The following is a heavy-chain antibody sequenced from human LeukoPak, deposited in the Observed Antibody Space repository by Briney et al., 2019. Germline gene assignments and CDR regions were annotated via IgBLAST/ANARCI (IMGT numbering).Heavy chain of an antibody. V-gene: IGHV4-59*01. CDR1: GGSISSYY. J-gene: IGHJ4*02. D-gene: IGHD3-22*01. Sequence: SETLSLTCTVSGGSISSYYWSWIRQPPGKGLEWIGYIYYSGSTNYNPSLKRRVTISVDTSKNQFSLKLSSVTAADTAVYYCARGPLYYDSSGYYYPDYWGQGTLVTVSS. CDR3: ARGPLYYDSSGYYYPDY. CDR2: IYYSGST.